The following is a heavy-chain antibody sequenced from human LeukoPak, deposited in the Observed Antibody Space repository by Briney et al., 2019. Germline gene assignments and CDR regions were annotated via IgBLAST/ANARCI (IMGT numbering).Heavy chain of an antibody. Sequence: SETLSLTCAVYGGSFSGYYWSWIRQPPGKGLEWIGEINHSGSTNYNPSLKSRVTISVDTSKNQFSLKLSSVTAADTAVFYCARQVVRGVIITHYYMDVWGKGTTVTVSS. CDR1: GGSFSGYY. J-gene: IGHJ6*03. D-gene: IGHD3-10*01. CDR3: ARQVVRGVIITHYYMDV. V-gene: IGHV4-34*01. CDR2: INHSGST.